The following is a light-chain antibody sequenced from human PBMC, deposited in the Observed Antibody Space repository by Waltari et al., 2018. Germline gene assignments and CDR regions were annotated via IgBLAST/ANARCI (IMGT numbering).Light chain of an antibody. J-gene: IGKJ2*01. CDR2: KAS. CDR1: QSISIW. CDR3: QQYDTYPYT. Sequence: DLQMTQSPSILFAFVGDRVTITCRASQSISIWLAWFQQKPGRAPKRLIYKASSLESGVPSRFSGRGSGTEFTLTISNLQPDDFATFYCQQYDTYPYTFGQGTKLEIK. V-gene: IGKV1-5*03.